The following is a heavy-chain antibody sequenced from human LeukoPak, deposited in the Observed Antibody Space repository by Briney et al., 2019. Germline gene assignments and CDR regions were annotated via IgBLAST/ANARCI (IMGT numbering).Heavy chain of an antibody. J-gene: IGHJ4*02. D-gene: IGHD1-26*01. CDR1: GGSIRSSYYY. V-gene: IGHV4-39*07. Sequence: PSETLSLTCTVSGGSIRSSYYYWGWIRQPPGKGLEWIGYIYHSGSTYYNPSLKSRVTISVDRSKNQFSLKLSSVTAADTAVYYCARAGGSYYGTPFDYWGQGTLVTVSS. CDR2: IYHSGST. CDR3: ARAGGSYYGTPFDY.